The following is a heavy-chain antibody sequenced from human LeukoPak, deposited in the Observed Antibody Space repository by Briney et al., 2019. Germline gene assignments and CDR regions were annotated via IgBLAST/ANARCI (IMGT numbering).Heavy chain of an antibody. V-gene: IGHV3-21*01. D-gene: IGHD3-10*01. Sequence: NPGGSLRLSCAASGFTFSSYSMNWVRQAPGKGLEWVSSISSSSSYIYYADSVKGRFTISRDNAKNSLYLQMNSLRAEDTAVYYCARVTMVRGVNPFDYWGQGTLVTVPS. CDR3: ARVTMVRGVNPFDY. J-gene: IGHJ4*02. CDR1: GFTFSSYS. CDR2: ISSSSSYI.